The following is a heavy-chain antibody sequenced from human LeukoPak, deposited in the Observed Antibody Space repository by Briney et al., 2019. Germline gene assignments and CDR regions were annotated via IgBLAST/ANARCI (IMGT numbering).Heavy chain of an antibody. CDR3: ARQRYLDY. J-gene: IGHJ4*02. CDR2: IKEDGSEK. V-gene: IGHV3-7*01. Sequence: PGGSLRLSCAASGFTFSIYWMSRVRQAPGKGLEWVANIKEDGSEKHYVDSVKGRFTISRDNAKNSLYLQMNSLRAGDTAVYYCARQRYLDYWGQGTLVTVSS. CDR1: GFTFSIYW.